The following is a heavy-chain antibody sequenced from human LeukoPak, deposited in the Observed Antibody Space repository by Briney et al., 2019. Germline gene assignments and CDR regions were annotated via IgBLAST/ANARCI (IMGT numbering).Heavy chain of an antibody. CDR3: AHRHDVRGVVVTFDS. CDR2: NYWAGGE. J-gene: IGHJ4*02. D-gene: IGHD3-10*02. V-gene: IGHV2-5*02. CDR1: GFSRSTHGVG. Sequence: SGPTLANPTHTLTLACTFSGFSRSTHGVGVGWICQRPGKTLEWLALNYWAGGERPSPSLRSKPTITKNTSKNQVVLTMTNMDPVDTATYYWAHRHDVRGVVVTFDSWGQGTLVTVSS.